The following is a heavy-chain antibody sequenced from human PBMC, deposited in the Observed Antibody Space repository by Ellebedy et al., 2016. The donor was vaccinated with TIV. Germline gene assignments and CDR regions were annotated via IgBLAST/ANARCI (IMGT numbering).Heavy chain of an antibody. CDR2: ISSSSSYI. J-gene: IGHJ6*02. CDR3: AKDIRYGSGSYYYGMDV. Sequence: GGSLRLXCAASGFTFSSYSMNWVRQAPGKGLEWVSSISSSSSYIYYADSVKGRFTISRDNAKNSLYLQMNSLRAEDTALYYCAKDIRYGSGSYYYGMDVWGQGTTVTVSS. CDR1: GFTFSSYS. V-gene: IGHV3-21*04. D-gene: IGHD3-10*01.